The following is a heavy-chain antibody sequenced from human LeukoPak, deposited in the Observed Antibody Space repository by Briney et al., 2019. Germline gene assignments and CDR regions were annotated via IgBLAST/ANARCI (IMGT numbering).Heavy chain of an antibody. CDR2: INHSGST. CDR3: ARGRIQLWYNWFDP. CDR1: GGSFSGYY. Sequence: SETLSLTCAVYGGSFSGYYWSWIRHPPGKGLEWIGEINHSGSTNYNPSLKSRVTISVDTSKNQFSLKLSSVTAADTAVYYCARGRIQLWYNWFDPWGQGTLVTVSS. D-gene: IGHD5-18*01. J-gene: IGHJ5*02. V-gene: IGHV4-34*01.